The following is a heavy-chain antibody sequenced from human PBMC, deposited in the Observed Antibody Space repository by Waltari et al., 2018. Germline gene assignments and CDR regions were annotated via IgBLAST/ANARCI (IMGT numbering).Heavy chain of an antibody. Sequence: EQLVESGGGLVKPGGYLRVSCAVSGFTIRNFGMSWVRQAPGKGLEWVATTTDGNAYLYYADSVRGRFTVSTDNAKSSLYLRMNNLRAEDTGVYYCVRALTTPNDYWGRGTLVTVSS. CDR1: GFTIRNFG. CDR3: VRALTTPNDY. CDR2: TTDGNAYL. J-gene: IGHJ4*02. V-gene: IGHV3-21*03. D-gene: IGHD4-17*01.